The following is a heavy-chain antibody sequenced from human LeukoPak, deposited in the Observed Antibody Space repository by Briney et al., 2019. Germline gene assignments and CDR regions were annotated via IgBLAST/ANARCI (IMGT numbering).Heavy chain of an antibody. J-gene: IGHJ4*02. Sequence: PGGSLRLSCSASGFTFSNYAMHWARQAPGKGLEYVSIINSNGGSTYYTDSVKGRFTISRDNAKNTLYLQMSSLRAEDTAVYYCARVKVSSSSADYWGQGTLVTVSS. D-gene: IGHD6-6*01. CDR3: ARVKVSSSSADY. CDR1: GFTFSNYA. V-gene: IGHV3-64D*06. CDR2: INSNGGST.